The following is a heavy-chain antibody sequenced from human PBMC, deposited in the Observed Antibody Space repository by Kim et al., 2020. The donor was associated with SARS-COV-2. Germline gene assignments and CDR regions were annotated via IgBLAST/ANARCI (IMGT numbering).Heavy chain of an antibody. V-gene: IGHV3-23*01. D-gene: IGHD3-9*01. CDR3: AKGRPRLGYDILTGAAFDY. J-gene: IGHJ4*02. Sequence: GRFTISRDNSKNTLYLQMNSLRAEDTAVYYCAKGRPRLGYDILTGAAFDYWGQGTLVTVSS.